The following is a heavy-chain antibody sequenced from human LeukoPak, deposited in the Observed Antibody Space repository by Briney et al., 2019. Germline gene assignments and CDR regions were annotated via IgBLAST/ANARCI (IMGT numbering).Heavy chain of an antibody. CDR3: ARYGGFLDY. CDR1: GFTFSNYA. Sequence: GGSLRLSCAASGFTFSNYAMHWVRQAPGKGLEWVTVISYDGRNQYYADSVKGRFTVSRDNSKSTLYLQMNRLRGEDTAVYNCARYGGFLDYWGQGTLVTVSS. CDR2: ISYDGRNQ. J-gene: IGHJ4*02. V-gene: IGHV3-30*04. D-gene: IGHD3-16*01.